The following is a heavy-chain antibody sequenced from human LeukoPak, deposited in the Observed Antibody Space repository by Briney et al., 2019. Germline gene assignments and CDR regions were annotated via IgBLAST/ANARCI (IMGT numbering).Heavy chain of an antibody. J-gene: IGHJ3*02. CDR1: GFTFSSYW. CDR2: IKQDGSEK. D-gene: IGHD5-12*01. V-gene: IGHV3-7*01. Sequence: GGSLRLSCAASGFTFSSYWMSWVRQAPGKGLEWVANIKQDGSEKYYVDSVKGRFTISRDNAKNSLYLQMNSLRAEDTAVYYCARDWGVDIVATIRAFVIWGQGTMVTVSS. CDR3: ARDWGVDIVATIRAFVI.